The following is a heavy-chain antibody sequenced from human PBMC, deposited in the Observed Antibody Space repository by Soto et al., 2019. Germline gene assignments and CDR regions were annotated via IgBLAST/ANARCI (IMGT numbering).Heavy chain of an antibody. CDR3: ARVRRGY. CDR1: VGYFSGYY. D-gene: IGHD3-10*01. J-gene: IGHJ4*02. Sequence: QVQLQQWGAGLLKPSETLSLTCAVYVGYFSGYYWSWIRQPPGKGLEWIGEINHSGSTNYNLSLKSRVTTAVDTSKNQFSLKLSYVTAAETAVYYFARVRRGYWGPGTLVTVSS. CDR2: INHSGST. V-gene: IGHV4-34*01.